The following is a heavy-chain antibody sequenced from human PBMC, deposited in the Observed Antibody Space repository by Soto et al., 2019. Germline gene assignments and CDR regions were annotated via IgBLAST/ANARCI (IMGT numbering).Heavy chain of an antibody. D-gene: IGHD3-10*01. J-gene: IGHJ6*03. CDR2: ISAYNSNT. Sequence: ASVKVSCKASGYTFTSYGISWVRQAPGQGLEWMGWISAYNSNTNYAQKLQGRVTMTTDTSTSTAYMELRSLRSDDTAVYYCAGGGGITMVRGVINHYYYMDVWGKGTTVTVSS. V-gene: IGHV1-18*01. CDR1: GYTFTSYG. CDR3: AGGGGITMVRGVINHYYYMDV.